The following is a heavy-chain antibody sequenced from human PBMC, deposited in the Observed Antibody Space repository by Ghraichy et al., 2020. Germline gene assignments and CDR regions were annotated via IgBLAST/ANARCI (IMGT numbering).Heavy chain of an antibody. Sequence: GGSLRLSCAASGFIFSSYAMHWVRQAPGKGLEWVAVISYDGSNKYYAESVKGRFTISRDNSKNTLYLQMKSLRAEDTAVYYCARDVLLWFGESSDYFDYWGQGTLVTVSS. CDR1: GFIFSSYA. CDR3: ARDVLLWFGESSDYFDY. V-gene: IGHV3-30-3*01. J-gene: IGHJ4*02. CDR2: ISYDGSNK. D-gene: IGHD3-10*01.